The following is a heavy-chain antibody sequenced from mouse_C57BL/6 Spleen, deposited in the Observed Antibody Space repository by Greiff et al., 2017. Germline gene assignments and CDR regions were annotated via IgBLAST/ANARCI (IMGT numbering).Heavy chain of an antibody. J-gene: IGHJ1*03. V-gene: IGHV1-52*01. CDR3: ARGGTYGSAWYFDV. CDR1: GYTFTSYW. CDR2: IDPSDSET. D-gene: IGHD1-1*01. Sequence: VQLQQPGAELVRPGSSVKLSCKASGYTFTSYWMHWVKQRPIQGLEWIGNIDPSDSETHYNQKFKDKATLTVDKSSSTAYMQLSSLTSEDSAVYYGARGGTYGSAWYFDVWGTGTTVTVAS.